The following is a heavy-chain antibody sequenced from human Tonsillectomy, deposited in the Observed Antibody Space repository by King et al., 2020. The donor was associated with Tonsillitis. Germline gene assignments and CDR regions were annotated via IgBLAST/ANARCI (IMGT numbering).Heavy chain of an antibody. Sequence: QLQESGPGLVKPSETLSLTCTVSGGSIRSNRYYWGWIRQPPGKGLEWIGSIYFSGSTYYKSSLKSRVTISVDTSKNQFSLRLSSVTAADTAVYFCARSLSSSDFSSGYDYYFDSWGQGTLVTVSS. J-gene: IGHJ4*02. D-gene: IGHD3-3*01. V-gene: IGHV4-39*01. CDR3: ARSLSSSDFSSGYDYYFDS. CDR1: GGSIRSNRYY. CDR2: IYFSGST.